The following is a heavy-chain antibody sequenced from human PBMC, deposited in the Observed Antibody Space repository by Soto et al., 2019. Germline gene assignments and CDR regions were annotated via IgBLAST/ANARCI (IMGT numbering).Heavy chain of an antibody. J-gene: IGHJ4*02. Sequence: PSETLSLTCAVYGGSFSGYYWSWIRQPPGKGLEWIGEINHSGSTNYNPSLKSRVTISVDTSKNQFSLKLSSVTAADTAVYYCARSLRNYCSGGSCYKIGFDYWGQGTLVTVSS. V-gene: IGHV4-34*01. D-gene: IGHD2-15*01. CDR3: ARSLRNYCSGGSCYKIGFDY. CDR2: INHSGST. CDR1: GGSFSGYY.